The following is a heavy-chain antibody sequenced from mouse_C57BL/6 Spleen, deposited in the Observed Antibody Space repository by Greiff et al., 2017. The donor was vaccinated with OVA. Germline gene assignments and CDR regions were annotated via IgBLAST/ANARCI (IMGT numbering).Heavy chain of an antibody. CDR1: GFTFSDYG. Sequence: EVQGVESGGGLVKPGGSLKLSCAASGFTFSDYGMHWVRQAPEKGLEWVAYISSGSSTIYYADTVKGRFTISRDNAKNTLFLQMTSLRSEDTAMYYCARLYDYDGGIFAYWGQGTLVTVSA. J-gene: IGHJ3*01. CDR3: ARLYDYDGGIFAY. D-gene: IGHD2-4*01. CDR2: ISSGSSTI. V-gene: IGHV5-17*01.